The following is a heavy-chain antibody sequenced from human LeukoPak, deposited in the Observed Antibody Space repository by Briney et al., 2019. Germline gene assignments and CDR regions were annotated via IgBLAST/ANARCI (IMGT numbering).Heavy chain of an antibody. J-gene: IGHJ4*02. Sequence: GGSLRLSCAASGFTFSSYGMHWVRQAPGKGLEWVAVIWYDGSNKYYADSVKGRFTISRDNSKNTLYLQMNSLRAEDTAVYYCARGRKALLWLGLGLDYFDYWGQGTLVTVSS. D-gene: IGHD3-10*01. V-gene: IGHV3-33*01. CDR1: GFTFSSYG. CDR2: IWYDGSNK. CDR3: ARGRKALLWLGLGLDYFDY.